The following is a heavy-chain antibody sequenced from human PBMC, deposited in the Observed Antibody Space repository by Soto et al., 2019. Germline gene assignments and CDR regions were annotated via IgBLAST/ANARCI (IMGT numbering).Heavy chain of an antibody. D-gene: IGHD6-19*01. J-gene: IGHJ4*02. CDR1: GFTFSSYA. Sequence: QVQLVESGGGVVQPGRSLRLSCAASGFTFSSYAMHWVRQAPGKGLEWVAVISYDGSNKYYADSVKGRFTISRDNSKNTLYLQMTSLRAEDTAVYYCARSSRAVAGTAGYWGQGTLVTVSS. CDR2: ISYDGSNK. CDR3: ARSSRAVAGTAGY. V-gene: IGHV3-30-3*01.